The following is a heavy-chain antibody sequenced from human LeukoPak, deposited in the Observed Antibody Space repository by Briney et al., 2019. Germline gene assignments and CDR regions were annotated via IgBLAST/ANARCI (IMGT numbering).Heavy chain of an antibody. J-gene: IGHJ4*02. Sequence: SVKVSCKASGGTFSSYAISWVRQAPGQGLEWMGGIIPIFGTANYAQKFQGRVTITADESASTAYMELSSLRSEDTAVYYCARVNWRSRGSFDYWGQGTLVTVSS. CDR1: GGTFSSYA. D-gene: IGHD2-2*01. V-gene: IGHV1-69*13. CDR3: ARVNWRSRGSFDY. CDR2: IIPIFGTA.